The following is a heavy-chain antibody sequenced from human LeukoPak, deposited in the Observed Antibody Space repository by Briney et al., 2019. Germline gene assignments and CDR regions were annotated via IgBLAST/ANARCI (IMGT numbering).Heavy chain of an antibody. CDR3: ATGGALGELAILT. CDR1: GGFMSGFF. J-gene: IGHJ1*01. D-gene: IGHD3-16*01. CDR2: THASGKS. V-gene: IGHV4-4*07. Sequence: SESLSLTCNVSGGFMSGFFWNWLRQPAGKGLAWIGRTHASGKSNYNPSFKTRVTMSVDTSKSQISLRLNSMTAADTAVYYCATGGALGELAILTWGQGTLVSVSS.